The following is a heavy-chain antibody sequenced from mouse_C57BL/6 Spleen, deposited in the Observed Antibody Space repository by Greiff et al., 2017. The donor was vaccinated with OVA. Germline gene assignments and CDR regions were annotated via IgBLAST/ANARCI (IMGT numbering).Heavy chain of an antibody. CDR2: IDPSDSET. Sequence: VQLQQPGAELVRPGSSVKLSCKASGYTFTSYWMHWVKQRPIQGLEWIGNIDPSDSETHYNQKFKDKATLTVDKSSSTAYMQLSSLTSEDSAVYYCARRAITTVVAPYYFDYWGQGTTLTVSS. V-gene: IGHV1-52*01. J-gene: IGHJ2*01. CDR1: GYTFTSYW. CDR3: ARRAITTVVAPYYFDY. D-gene: IGHD1-1*01.